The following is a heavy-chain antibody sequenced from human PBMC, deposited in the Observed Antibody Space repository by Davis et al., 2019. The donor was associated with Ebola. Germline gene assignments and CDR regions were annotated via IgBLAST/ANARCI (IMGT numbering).Heavy chain of an antibody. CDR1: GFTFSNAW. CDR3: TTDTLYCSSTSCYYYYYYGMDV. D-gene: IGHD2-2*01. V-gene: IGHV3-15*07. Sequence: PGGSLRLSCAASGFTFSNAWMNWVRQAPGKGLEWVGRIKSKTDGGTTDYAAPVKGRFTISRDDSKNTLYLQMNSLKTEDTAVYYCTTDTLYCSSTSCYYYYYYGMDVWGQGTTVTVSS. CDR2: IKSKTDGGTT. J-gene: IGHJ6*02.